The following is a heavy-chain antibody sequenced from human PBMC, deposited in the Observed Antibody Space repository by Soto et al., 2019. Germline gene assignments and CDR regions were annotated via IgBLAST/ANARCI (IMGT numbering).Heavy chain of an antibody. J-gene: IGHJ4*02. CDR2: INAGNGNT. V-gene: IGHV1-3*01. D-gene: IGHD3-3*01. Sequence: QVPLVQSGAEVKKPGASVKVSCKASGYTFTSYAMHWVRQAPGQRLEWMGWINAGNGNTKYSQKFQGRVTITRDTSASTAYMELSSLRSEDTAVYYCARDRKSSSITIFGVVPLGYWGQGTLVTVSS. CDR1: GYTFTSYA. CDR3: ARDRKSSSITIFGVVPLGY.